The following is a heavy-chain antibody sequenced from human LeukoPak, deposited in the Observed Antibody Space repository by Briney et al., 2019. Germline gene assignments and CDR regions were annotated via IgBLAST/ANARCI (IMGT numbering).Heavy chain of an antibody. Sequence: SETLSLTCTVSGGSISSYYWSWIRQPAGKGLEWIGRIYTSGSTNYNPSLKSRLTMSVDTSKNQFSLKLSSVTAADTAVYYCARDSSGWSFDDAFDIWGQGTMVTVSS. D-gene: IGHD6-19*01. V-gene: IGHV4-4*07. CDR3: ARDSSGWSFDDAFDI. J-gene: IGHJ3*02. CDR2: IYTSGST. CDR1: GGSISSYY.